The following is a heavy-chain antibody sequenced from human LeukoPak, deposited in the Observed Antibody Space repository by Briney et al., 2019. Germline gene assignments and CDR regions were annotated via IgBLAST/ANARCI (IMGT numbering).Heavy chain of an antibody. CDR3: ARDYCSSTSCLFDY. D-gene: IGHD2-2*01. CDR2: INAGNGNT. J-gene: IGHJ4*02. Sequence: ASVKVSCKASGYTFTSYAMHWVRQAPGQRLEWMGWINAGNGNTKCSQKFQGRVTMTRDTSISTAYMELSRLRSDDTAVYYCARDYCSSTSCLFDYWGQGTLVTVSS. V-gene: IGHV1-3*01. CDR1: GYTFTSYA.